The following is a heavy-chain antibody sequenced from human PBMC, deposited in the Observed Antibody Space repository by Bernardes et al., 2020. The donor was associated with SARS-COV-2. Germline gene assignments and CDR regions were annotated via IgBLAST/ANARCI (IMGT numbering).Heavy chain of an antibody. Sequence: SVKVSCKASEGPFRDYAISWVRQAPGQGLEWLGGIIPRFDKTNYAQKFQGRVTITTDESTRAVYLVLTSLTSDDTAMYYCARGIRNRHYYYGVDVWGQGTTVIVSS. CDR3: ARGIRNRHYYYGVDV. CDR2: IIPRFDKT. V-gene: IGHV1-69*05. D-gene: IGHD1-20*01. J-gene: IGHJ6*02. CDR1: EGPFRDYA.